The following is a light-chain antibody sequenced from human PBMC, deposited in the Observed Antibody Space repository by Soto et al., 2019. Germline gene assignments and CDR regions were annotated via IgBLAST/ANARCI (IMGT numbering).Light chain of an antibody. CDR2: DVS. CDR1: SSDVGGYNY. Sequence: QSALTQPASVSGSPGQSITISCTGTSSDVGGYNYVSWYQQHPGKAPKLMIYDVSKLPSGVSNRISGSKSDNTASLTISGLQAVDEADDYCSSYTSSSTLVVFGGGTKVTVL. J-gene: IGLJ2*01. CDR3: SSYTSSSTLVV. V-gene: IGLV2-14*01.